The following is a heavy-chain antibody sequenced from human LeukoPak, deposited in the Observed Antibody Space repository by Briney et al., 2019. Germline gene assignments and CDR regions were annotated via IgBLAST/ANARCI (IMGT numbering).Heavy chain of an antibody. D-gene: IGHD1-14*01. Sequence: PGGSLRLSCAASGFTFSSYWMHWVRQTPGKGLVWVSHINSNGSSTSYADSVKGRFTISRHNSKNTLYLQMNSLRAEDTAVYYCARDSSNRGFDYWGQGTLVTVSS. CDR3: ARDSSNRGFDY. CDR2: INSNGSST. V-gene: IGHV3-74*01. CDR1: GFTFSSYW. J-gene: IGHJ4*02.